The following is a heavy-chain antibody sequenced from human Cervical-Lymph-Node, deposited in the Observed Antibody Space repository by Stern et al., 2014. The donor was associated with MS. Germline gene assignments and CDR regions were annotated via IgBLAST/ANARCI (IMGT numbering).Heavy chain of an antibody. CDR2: ISYDGYDK. Sequence: QVQLVESGGGVVQPGTSLRLSCAASGFTFSNYAMHWVRQAPGEGLEWGALISYDGYDKFYADSVKGRFTISRDNSEKTLILQIDSLRTEDTAVYYCARAFQSGSYFGAALIWGQGTPIIVSS. J-gene: IGHJ4*02. V-gene: IGHV3-30-3*01. D-gene: IGHD1-26*01. CDR1: GFTFSNYA. CDR3: ARAFQSGSYFGAALI.